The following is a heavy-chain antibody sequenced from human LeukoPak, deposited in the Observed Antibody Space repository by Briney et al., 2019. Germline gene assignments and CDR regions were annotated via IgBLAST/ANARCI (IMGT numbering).Heavy chain of an antibody. CDR1: GFTFSTYA. CDR3: AKRRDGSGSCSQLDY. Sequence: PGGSLRLSCAASGFTFSTYAITWVRQAPGKGLEWVSAISVSGGSTYYADSVKGRFTISRDNSKNTLYLQMNSLRAEDTAVYYCAKRRDGSGSCSQLDYWGQGTLVTVSS. CDR2: ISVSGGST. D-gene: IGHD3-10*01. J-gene: IGHJ4*02. V-gene: IGHV3-23*01.